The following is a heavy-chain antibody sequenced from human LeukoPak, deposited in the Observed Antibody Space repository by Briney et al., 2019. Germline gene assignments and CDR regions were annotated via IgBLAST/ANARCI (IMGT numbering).Heavy chain of an antibody. V-gene: IGHV3-21*01. CDR1: GFTFSSCT. J-gene: IGHJ4*02. D-gene: IGHD3-10*01. Sequence: GGSLRLSCAASGFTFSSCTMNWVRQAPGKGLEWVSSISGSSSYKYHADSVMGRFTTSRDNAKNSLYLQMNNLRAEDTAVYYCARDITMVRGVTDYWGQGTLVTVSS. CDR3: ARDITMVRGVTDY. CDR2: ISGSSSYK.